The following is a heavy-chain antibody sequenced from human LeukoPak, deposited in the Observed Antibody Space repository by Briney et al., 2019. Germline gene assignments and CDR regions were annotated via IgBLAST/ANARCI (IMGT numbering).Heavy chain of an antibody. CDR2: ISGSGGGT. CDR3: AKVALSDTQTGDYFDY. J-gene: IGHJ4*02. CDR1: GFTFSSYA. V-gene: IGHV3-23*01. Sequence: QTGGSLRLSCAASGFTFSSYAVSWVRQAPGKGLEWVSAISGSGGGTYYADSVKGRFTISRDNSKNTLYLQMNSLRAEDTAVYYCAKVALSDTQTGDYFDYWGQGTLVTVSS. D-gene: IGHD7-27*01.